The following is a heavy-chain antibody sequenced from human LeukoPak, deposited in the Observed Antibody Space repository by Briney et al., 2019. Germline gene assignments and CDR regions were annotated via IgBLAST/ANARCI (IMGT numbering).Heavy chain of an antibody. CDR3: AKVKDRSGIFCLDY. CDR2: ISGDGGSK. J-gene: IGHJ4*02. Sequence: GGSLRLSCAASGFTFDDYAMHWVRQAPGQGLEWVSLISGDGGSKYYADSVKGRFTISRDNSKNSLYLQMNSLRTEDTALYYCAKVKDRSGIFCLDYWGQGTLVTVSS. D-gene: IGHD1-26*01. V-gene: IGHV3-43*02. CDR1: GFTFDDYA.